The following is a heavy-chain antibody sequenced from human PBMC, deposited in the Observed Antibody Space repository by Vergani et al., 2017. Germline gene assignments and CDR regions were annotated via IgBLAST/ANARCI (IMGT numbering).Heavy chain of an antibody. D-gene: IGHD3-22*01. CDR2: INPNSGGT. Sequence: QVQLVQSGAEVKKPGASVKVSCKASGYTFTGYYMHWVRQAPGQGLEWMGWINPNSGGTNYAQKFQGWVTMTRDTSTDTAYMELSSLRSEDTAVYYCATAAILPTYYYDSSGWNYWGQGTLVTVSS. CDR3: ATAAILPTYYYDSSGWNY. V-gene: IGHV1-2*04. CDR1: GYTFTGYY. J-gene: IGHJ4*02.